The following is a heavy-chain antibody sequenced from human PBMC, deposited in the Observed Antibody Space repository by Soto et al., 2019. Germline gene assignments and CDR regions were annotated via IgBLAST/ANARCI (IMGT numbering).Heavy chain of an antibody. J-gene: IGHJ4*02. CDR1: GASISSYY. CDR3: GGHGPVIAVINHHPLDY. V-gene: IGHV4-59*08. Sequence: QVQLQESGPGLVKPSETLSLTCSVSGASISSYYWSWIRQSPGKGLEWIAYIYYTGITKYNPSVTSRVSISGAPHKTQLSLKLSSVTAADTAVYYCGGHGPVIAVINHHPLDYWGQGTLVTVSP. CDR2: IYYTGIT. D-gene: IGHD3-22*01.